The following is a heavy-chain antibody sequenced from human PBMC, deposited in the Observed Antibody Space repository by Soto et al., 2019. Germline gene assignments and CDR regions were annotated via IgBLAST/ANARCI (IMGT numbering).Heavy chain of an antibody. D-gene: IGHD3-3*01. J-gene: IGHJ5*02. CDR1: GGTFSSYA. CDR2: IIPIFGTA. Sequence: QVQLVQSGAEVKKPGSSVKVSCKASGGTFSSYAISWVRQAPGQGLEWMGGIIPIFGTANYAQNFQGRVTITADESTSTANMELSSLRSEDTAVYYCARLATTLAWLINWFDPWGQGTLVTVSS. CDR3: ARLATTLAWLINWFDP. V-gene: IGHV1-69*01.